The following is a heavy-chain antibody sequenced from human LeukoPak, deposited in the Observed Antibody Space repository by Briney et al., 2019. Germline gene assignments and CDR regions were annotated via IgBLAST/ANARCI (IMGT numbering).Heavy chain of an antibody. J-gene: IGHJ5*02. D-gene: IGHD3-10*01. CDR2: IRYDGTIK. V-gene: IGHV3-30*04. CDR3: ARASGLWFGELLSPGPYNWFDP. Sequence: GRSLRLSCEASGFTFSTYAMHWVRQTPGKGLEWVAFIRYDGTIKYYADSVKGRFTISRDNSKNTLYLQINSLTTEDTAVYYCARASGLWFGELLSPGPYNWFDPWGQGTLVTVSS. CDR1: GFTFSTYA.